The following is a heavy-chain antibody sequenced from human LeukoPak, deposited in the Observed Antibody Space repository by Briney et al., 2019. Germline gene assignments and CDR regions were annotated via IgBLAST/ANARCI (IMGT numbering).Heavy chain of an antibody. CDR1: GGTFSSYA. Sequence: SVKVSRKASGGTFSSYAISWVRQAPGQGLEWMGRIIPILGIANYAQKFQGRVTITADKSTSTAYMELSSLRSEDTAVYYCARGSIAVAGRFDYWGQGTLVTVSS. CDR3: ARGSIAVAGRFDY. V-gene: IGHV1-69*04. J-gene: IGHJ4*01. CDR2: IIPILGIA. D-gene: IGHD6-19*01.